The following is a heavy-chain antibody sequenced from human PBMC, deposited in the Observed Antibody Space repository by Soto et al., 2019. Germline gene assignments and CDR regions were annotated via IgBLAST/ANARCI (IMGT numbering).Heavy chain of an antibody. CDR2: INHSGST. V-gene: IGHV4-34*01. CDR1: GGSFSGYY. J-gene: IGHJ4*02. Sequence: ASETLSLTCAVYGGSFSGYYWNWIRQPPGKGLEWIGEINHSGSTKYNPSLKSRVTISVDTSKNQFSLKLSSVTAADTAVYYCARGWFYGSGSYYNPDDDFDYWGQGTLVTVSS. CDR3: ARGWFYGSGSYYNPDDDFDY. D-gene: IGHD3-10*01.